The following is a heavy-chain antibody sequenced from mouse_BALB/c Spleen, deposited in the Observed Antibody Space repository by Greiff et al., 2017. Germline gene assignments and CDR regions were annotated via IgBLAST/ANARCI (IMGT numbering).Heavy chain of an antibody. CDR2: INSNGGST. Sequence: EVKVEESGGGLVQPGGSLKLSCAASGFTFSSYGMSWVRQTPDKRLELVATINSNGGSTYYPDSVKGRFTISRDNAKNTLYLQMSSLKSEDTAMYYCARDSNWEGYAMDYWGQGTSVTVSS. V-gene: IGHV5-6-3*01. D-gene: IGHD4-1*01. CDR3: ARDSNWEGYAMDY. CDR1: GFTFSSYG. J-gene: IGHJ4*01.